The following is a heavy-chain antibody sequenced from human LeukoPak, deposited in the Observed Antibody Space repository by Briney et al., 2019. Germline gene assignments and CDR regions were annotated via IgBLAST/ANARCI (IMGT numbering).Heavy chain of an antibody. V-gene: IGHV3-21*01. J-gene: IGHJ3*02. D-gene: IGHD3-22*01. CDR1: GFTFSSFG. CDR2: ISISSSYI. Sequence: GGSLRLSCAASGFTFSSFGMNWVRQAPGKGLKWVSSISISSSYIYYADSVKGRFTISRDNAKNSLYLQMNSLRAEDTAVYYCARDPSTDYYDSSGYAFDIWGQGTMVTVSS. CDR3: ARDPSTDYYDSSGYAFDI.